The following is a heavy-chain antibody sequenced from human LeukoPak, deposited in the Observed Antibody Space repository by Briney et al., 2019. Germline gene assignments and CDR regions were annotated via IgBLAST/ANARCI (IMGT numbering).Heavy chain of an antibody. Sequence: GGSLRLSCVASGFTLRSYWMHWVRQVPGKGLMWVSRVNSDGSSTDYADSVKGRFTISRDNAKNTLFLQMSSLRAEDTAMYYCVRNSEEYVRGSYRYADAFDIWGQGTMVTVSS. CDR1: GFTLRSYW. J-gene: IGHJ3*02. D-gene: IGHD3-16*02. CDR2: VNSDGSST. V-gene: IGHV3-74*01. CDR3: VRNSEEYVRGSYRYADAFDI.